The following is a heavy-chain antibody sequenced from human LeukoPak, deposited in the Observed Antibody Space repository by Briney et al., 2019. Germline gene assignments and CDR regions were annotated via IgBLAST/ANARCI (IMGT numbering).Heavy chain of an antibody. V-gene: IGHV4-30-4*01. CDR2: IYYSGST. D-gene: IGHD5-18*01. Sequence: SETLSLTCTVSVGSISSGDYYWSWIRQPPGKGLERLGYIYYSGSTYYNPSLKSRVTISVDTSKNQFSLKLSSVTAADTAVYYCARNSYDYYYYYGMDVWGQGTTVTVSS. J-gene: IGHJ6*02. CDR3: ARNSYDYYYYYGMDV. CDR1: VGSISSGDYY.